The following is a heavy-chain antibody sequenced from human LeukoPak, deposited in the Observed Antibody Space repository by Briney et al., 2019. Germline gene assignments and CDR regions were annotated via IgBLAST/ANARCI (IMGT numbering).Heavy chain of an antibody. V-gene: IGHV3-43*02. CDR2: ISGDGGST. Sequence: GGSLRLSCAASGFTFDDYAMHWVRQAPGKGLEWVSLISGDGGSTYYADSVKGRFTISRDNSQNSLHLQMNRLRTEDHALYYCAKDIGAVPGYSYCTFFDYWGQGTLVTVSS. J-gene: IGHJ4*02. D-gene: IGHD5-18*01. CDR3: AKDIGAVPGYSYCTFFDY. CDR1: GFTFDDYA.